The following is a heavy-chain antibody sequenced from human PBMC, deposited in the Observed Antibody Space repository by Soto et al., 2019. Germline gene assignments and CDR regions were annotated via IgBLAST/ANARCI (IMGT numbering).Heavy chain of an antibody. J-gene: IGHJ6*02. CDR3: ARGAKNIYAMDV. CDR1: GFAFSTYW. Sequence: EVQLVESGGGLVQPGGSLRLSCAASGFAFSTYWMHWVRQAPGKGLLWVAGIKFDGSSTYSADSVKGRFTISRDDATNTLYLQMNGLRVDDTAVYYCARGAKNIYAMDVWGQGTTVTVSS. CDR2: IKFDGSST. V-gene: IGHV3-74*01.